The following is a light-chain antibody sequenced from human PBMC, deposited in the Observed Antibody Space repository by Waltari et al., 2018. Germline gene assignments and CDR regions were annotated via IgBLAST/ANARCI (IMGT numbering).Light chain of an antibody. CDR2: DAS. J-gene: IGKJ4*01. CDR3: QQHDNLPLT. Sequence: DIQMTQSPSSLSASVGDRVTITCQASQDISNYLNWYQQKPGKAPKLLIQDASNLETGVPSRFSGSGSGTDFTFTISSLQPEDIATYYCQQHDNLPLTFGGGNKVEIK. V-gene: IGKV1-33*01. CDR1: QDISNY.